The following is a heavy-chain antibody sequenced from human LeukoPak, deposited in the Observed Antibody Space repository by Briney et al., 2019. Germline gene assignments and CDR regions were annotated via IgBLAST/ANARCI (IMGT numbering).Heavy chain of an antibody. Sequence: GGSLRLSCAASGFTFSSYEMNWVRQAPGKGLEWVLYISSSGSTIYYAVSVKGRFTISRDNAKNSLYLQMNSLRAEDTAVYYCARDVRYYYDSSGYYGIDYWGQGTLVTVSS. V-gene: IGHV3-48*03. CDR3: ARDVRYYYDSSGYYGIDY. J-gene: IGHJ4*02. CDR1: GFTFSSYE. CDR2: ISSSGSTI. D-gene: IGHD3-22*01.